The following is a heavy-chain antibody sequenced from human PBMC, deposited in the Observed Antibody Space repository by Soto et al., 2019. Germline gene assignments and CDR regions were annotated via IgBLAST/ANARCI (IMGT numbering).Heavy chain of an antibody. CDR1: GYTFTNYG. Sequence: QVQVVQSGDEVKKPGASVKVSCKASGYTFTNYGFSWVRQAPGQGLEWMGWISGYNGNTKYAEKFQGRVTMTTDTSTSTAHMELRSLSSDDTAVYYCAREGQAPYYYYGMDVW. CDR2: ISGYNGNT. CDR3: AREGQAPYYYYGMDV. V-gene: IGHV1-18*01. J-gene: IGHJ6*01.